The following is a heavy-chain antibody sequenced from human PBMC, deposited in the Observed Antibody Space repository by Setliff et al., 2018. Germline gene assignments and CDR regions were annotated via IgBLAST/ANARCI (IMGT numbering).Heavy chain of an antibody. V-gene: IGHV3-23*01. J-gene: IGHJ4*02. D-gene: IGHD2-15*01. CDR1: GFTSNMYG. CDR2: ISDDGGRT. Sequence: LRLSCAASGFTSNMYGVHWVRQAPGKGLEWVSGISDDGGRTYYADSVKGRFTISRDNAKNSVYLQMNSLRAEDTAVYYCARDILGSFSYWGQGTLVTVSS. CDR3: ARDILGSFSY.